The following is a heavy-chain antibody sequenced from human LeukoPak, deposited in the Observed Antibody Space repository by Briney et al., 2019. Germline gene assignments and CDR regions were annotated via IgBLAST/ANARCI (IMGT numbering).Heavy chain of an antibody. CDR3: TRDTDYGSATNYFDS. CDR2: ISWEGDTT. CDR1: GFTFDDYA. Sequence: PGGSLRLSCAASGFTFDDYAMHWVRQAPGKGLEWVALISWEGDTTYYADSVRGRFTIYRDNSKNSLYLQMNSLRTEDTAFYYCTRDTDYGSATNYFDSWGQGTLVSVSS. V-gene: IGHV3-43*01. J-gene: IGHJ4*02. D-gene: IGHD3-10*01.